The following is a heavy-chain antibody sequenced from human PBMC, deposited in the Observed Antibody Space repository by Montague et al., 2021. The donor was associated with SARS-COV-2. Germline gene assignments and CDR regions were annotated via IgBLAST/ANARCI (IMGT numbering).Heavy chain of an antibody. V-gene: IGHV4-34*01. CDR2: INHSGST. D-gene: IGHD4-17*01. Sequence: ETLSLTCAVYGGSFSGYYLNWIRQPPGKGLEWIGEINHSGSTNYNPSLKSRVTIAVDTSKNQVSLKLTSVTAADTAVFYCARSTVTNSPFGFSNKLRSRYNGMDVWGQGTTVTVSS. CDR3: ARSTVTNSPFGFSNKLRSRYNGMDV. J-gene: IGHJ6*02. CDR1: GGSFSGYY.